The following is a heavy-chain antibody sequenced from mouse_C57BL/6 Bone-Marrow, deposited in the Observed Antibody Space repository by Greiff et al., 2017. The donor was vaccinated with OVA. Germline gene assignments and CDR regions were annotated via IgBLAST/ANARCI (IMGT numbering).Heavy chain of an antibody. CDR1: GYTFTDYY. Sequence: VQLQQSGAELVRPGASVKLSCKASGYTFTDYYINWVKQRPGQGLEWIARIYPGSGNTYYNEKFKGKATLTAEKSSSTAYMQLSSLTSEDSAVYFCARESLPLRYFDYWGQGTTLTVSS. D-gene: IGHD6-5*01. J-gene: IGHJ2*01. CDR2: IYPGSGNT. V-gene: IGHV1-76*01. CDR3: ARESLPLRYFDY.